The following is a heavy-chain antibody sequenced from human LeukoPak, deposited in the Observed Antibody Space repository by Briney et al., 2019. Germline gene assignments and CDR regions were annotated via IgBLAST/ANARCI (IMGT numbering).Heavy chain of an antibody. CDR2: TGGSGGST. CDR1: GFTFSSYA. D-gene: IGHD3-22*01. J-gene: IGHJ6*02. V-gene: IGHV3-23*01. CDR3: ASGGAHYYDSSGSFGFHYYYGMDV. Sequence: GGSLRLSCAASGFTFSSYAMSWVRQAPGKGLEWVSATGGSGGSTYYADSVKGRFTLSRDNSKSTMYLQMNSLRAEDTAVYYCASGGAHYYDSSGSFGFHYYYGMDVWGQGTTVTVSS.